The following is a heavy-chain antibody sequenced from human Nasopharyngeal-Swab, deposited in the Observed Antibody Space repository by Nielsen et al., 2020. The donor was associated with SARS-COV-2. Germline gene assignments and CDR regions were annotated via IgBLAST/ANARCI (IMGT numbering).Heavy chain of an antibody. Sequence: GESLKISCAASGLNVSNNYMTWVRQAPGKGLEWVSIIYSSGSIYHADSVKGRIIISRDTSKNTLSLRMNSMRVEDTAVYYCANAVTGPIYWGQGTLVTVSS. CDR1: GLNVSNNY. J-gene: IGHJ1*01. D-gene: IGHD4-11*01. CDR2: IYSSGSI. CDR3: ANAVTGPIY. V-gene: IGHV3-53*01.